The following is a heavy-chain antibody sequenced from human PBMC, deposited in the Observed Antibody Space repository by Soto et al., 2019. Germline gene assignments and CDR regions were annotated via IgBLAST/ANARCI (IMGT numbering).Heavy chain of an antibody. Sequence: GESLKISCKGSGDSFISYWIGWVRQMPGKGLEWMGIIYPGDSDTRYSPSFQGQVTISADKSISTAYLQWSSLKASDTAMYYCASSFRAQTDYYYYGMDVWGQGTTVTVSS. J-gene: IGHJ6*02. CDR1: GDSFISYW. CDR3: ASSFRAQTDYYYYGMDV. CDR2: IYPGDSDT. V-gene: IGHV5-51*01.